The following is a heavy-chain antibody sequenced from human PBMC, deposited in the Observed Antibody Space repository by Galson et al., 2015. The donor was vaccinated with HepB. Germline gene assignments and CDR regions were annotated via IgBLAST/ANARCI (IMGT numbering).Heavy chain of an antibody. CDR1: GFTFSIYD. V-gene: IGHV3-30*04. J-gene: IGHJ6*02. CDR2: ISSDGSNK. Sequence: SLRLSCAASGFTFSIYDMHWVRQAPGMGLEWVALISSDGSNKYYADSVKGRFTISRDNYKNTLYLQMNSLRPEDTAVYYCANTPWDDGDYSPLEYYYGMGVWGQGTTVTVSS. CDR3: ANTPWDDGDYSPLEYYYGMGV. D-gene: IGHD4-17*01.